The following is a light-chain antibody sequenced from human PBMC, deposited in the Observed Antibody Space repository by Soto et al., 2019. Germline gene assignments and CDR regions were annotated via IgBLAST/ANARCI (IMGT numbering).Light chain of an antibody. CDR1: QSVSSN. CDR3: QQYKNWPRT. V-gene: IGKV3-15*01. CDR2: GAS. Sequence: EVVMTQSPYSLSVSPWERSTLSFRASQSVSSNLAWYQQKLGQAPRLLIYGASTRATGISARFSGSGSGTEFTLTISSLQSEDFAIYYCQQYKNWPRTFGQGTKVDI. J-gene: IGKJ1*01.